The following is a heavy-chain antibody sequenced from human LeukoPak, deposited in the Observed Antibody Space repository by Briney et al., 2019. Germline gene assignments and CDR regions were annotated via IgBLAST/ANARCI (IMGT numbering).Heavy chain of an antibody. CDR2: IYTSGST. V-gene: IGHV4-4*07. J-gene: IGHJ4*02. CDR1: GGSISSYY. CDR3: ARLPRITVTTGAAY. D-gene: IGHD4-11*01. Sequence: SETLSLTCTVSGGSISSYYWSWIRQPAGKGLEWIGRIYTSGSTNYNPSLKSRVTMSVDTSKNQFSLKLSSVTAADTAVYYCARLPRITVTTGAAYWGQGTLVTVSS.